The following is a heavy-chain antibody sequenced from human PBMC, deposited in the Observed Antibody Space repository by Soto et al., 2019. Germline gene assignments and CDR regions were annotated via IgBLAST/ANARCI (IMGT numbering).Heavy chain of an antibody. D-gene: IGHD4-17*01. J-gene: IGHJ4*02. Sequence: EVQLLESGGGLVQPGGSLRLSCAASGFTFSSYAMSWVRQAPGKGLEWVSAISGSGGSTYYADSVKGRFTISRDNSKNTLYLQMNSLRAEDTAVYYCAKVDYGVPRVAFGYFDYWGQGTLVTVSS. CDR2: ISGSGGST. CDR3: AKVDYGVPRVAFGYFDY. V-gene: IGHV3-23*01. CDR1: GFTFSSYA.